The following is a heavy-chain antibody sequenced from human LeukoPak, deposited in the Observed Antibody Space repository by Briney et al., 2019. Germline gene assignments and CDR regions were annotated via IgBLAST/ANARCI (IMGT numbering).Heavy chain of an antibody. J-gene: IGHJ4*02. V-gene: IGHV3-21*01. CDR1: GFTFSTYS. CDR2: ISSSSNYI. CDR3: ARAEGATYHFDY. Sequence: GGSLRLSCAASGFTFSTYSMNWVRQAPGKGLEWVSSISSSSNYIYYADSVKGRFTISRDNAKNSLYLQMNSLRTEDTAVYYCARAEGATYHFDYWGQGTLVTVSS. D-gene: IGHD1-26*01.